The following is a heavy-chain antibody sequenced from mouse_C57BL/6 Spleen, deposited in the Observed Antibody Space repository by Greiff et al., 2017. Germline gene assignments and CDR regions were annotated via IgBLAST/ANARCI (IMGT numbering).Heavy chain of an antibody. Sequence: EVKLVESGGGLVKPGGSLKLSCAASGFTFSDYGMHWVRQAPEKGLEWVAYISSGSSTIYYADTVKGRFTISRDNAKNTLFLQMTSLRSGDTAMYYCARRGNSNSYFDYWGQGTTLTVSS. CDR2: ISSGSSTI. CDR3: ARRGNSNSYFDY. J-gene: IGHJ2*01. CDR1: GFTFSDYG. V-gene: IGHV5-17*01. D-gene: IGHD2-5*01.